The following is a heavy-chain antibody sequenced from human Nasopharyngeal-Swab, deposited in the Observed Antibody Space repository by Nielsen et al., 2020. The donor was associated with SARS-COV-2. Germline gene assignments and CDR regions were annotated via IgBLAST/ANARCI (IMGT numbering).Heavy chain of an antibody. Sequence: LSLTCAASGFTFSGSAMHWVRQASGKGLEWVGRIRSKANSYATAYAASVKGRFTISRDDSKNTAYLQMNSLKTEDTAVYYCTRQISGWYHPFDYWGQGTLVTVSP. V-gene: IGHV3-73*01. CDR2: IRSKANSYAT. D-gene: IGHD6-19*01. J-gene: IGHJ4*02. CDR1: GFTFSGSA. CDR3: TRQISGWYHPFDY.